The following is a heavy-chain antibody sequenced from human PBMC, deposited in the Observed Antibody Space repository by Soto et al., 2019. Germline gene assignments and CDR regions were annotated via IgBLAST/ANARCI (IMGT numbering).Heavy chain of an antibody. J-gene: IGHJ4*02. D-gene: IGHD3-10*01. Sequence: GGSLRLSCAASGFTFSTYSMNWVHQAPGKGLEWVSSISGTSSYIYYADSVKGRFTISRDNAKNSLSLQMNSLRAEDTAVYYCARMYNYGSGSYFIPDYWGQGTLVTVSS. CDR2: ISGTSSYI. CDR1: GFTFSTYS. V-gene: IGHV3-21*06. CDR3: ARMYNYGSGSYFIPDY.